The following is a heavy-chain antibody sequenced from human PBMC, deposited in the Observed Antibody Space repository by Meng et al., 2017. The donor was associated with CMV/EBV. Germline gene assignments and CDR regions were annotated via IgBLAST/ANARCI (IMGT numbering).Heavy chain of an antibody. V-gene: IGHV1-18*01. CDR3: ARDPLFGGGGRFDL. D-gene: IGHD3-10*01. J-gene: IGHJ2*01. CDR2: ISAYNGNT. Sequence: VKKPAAAVKVSCKAYGYTFTSYCISWVRQAPGQGLEWMGWISAYNGNTNYAQKLQGRVTMTTDASTSTAYMELRSLRSDDTAVYYCARDPLFGGGGRFDLWGRGTLVTVSS. CDR1: GYTFTSYC.